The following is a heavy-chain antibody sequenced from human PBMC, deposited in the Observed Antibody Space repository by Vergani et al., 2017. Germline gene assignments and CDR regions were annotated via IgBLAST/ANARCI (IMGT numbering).Heavy chain of an antibody. CDR1: GGSISSGDYY. J-gene: IGHJ5*02. D-gene: IGHD3-9*01. V-gene: IGHV4-30-4*01. Sequence: QVQLQESGPGLVKPSQTLSLTCTVSGGSISSGDYYWSWIRQPPGKGLEWIGYIYYSGSTYYNPSLKSRVTISVDTSKNQFSLKLSSVTAADTAVYYCARDLTGVVSDYVGWFDPWGQGTLVTVSS. CDR2: IYYSGST. CDR3: ARDLTGVVSDYVGWFDP.